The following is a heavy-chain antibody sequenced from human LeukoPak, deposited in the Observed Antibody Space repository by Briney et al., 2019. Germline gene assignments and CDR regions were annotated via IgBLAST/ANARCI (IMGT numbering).Heavy chain of an antibody. CDR3: ARASGSYWWFDS. V-gene: IGHV1-2*02. CDR2: VNLNSGDT. J-gene: IGHJ5*01. Sequence: GASVKVSCKASGYTFTGYYMHWVRQAPGQGLEWMGCVNLNSGDTNYAQKFQGSVTMTRDTSISTVYMELSRLRSDDTAVYYCARASGSYWWFDSWGQGTLVTVSS. CDR1: GYTFTGYY. D-gene: IGHD1-26*01.